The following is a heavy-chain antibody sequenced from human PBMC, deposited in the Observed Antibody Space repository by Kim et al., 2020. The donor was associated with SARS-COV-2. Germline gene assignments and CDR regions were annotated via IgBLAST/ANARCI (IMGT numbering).Heavy chain of an antibody. CDR3: ARHSPAALIDY. D-gene: IGHD2-15*01. V-gene: IGHV4-39*01. J-gene: IGHJ4*02. Sequence: SYHPTPKTRVTLSVDTTKNQYSLKLSSVTAADTAVYYCARHSPAALIDYWGQGTLVTVSS.